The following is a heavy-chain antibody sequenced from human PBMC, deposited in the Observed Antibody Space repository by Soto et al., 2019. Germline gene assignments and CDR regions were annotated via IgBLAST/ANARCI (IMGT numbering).Heavy chain of an antibody. CDR2: IIPIFGTA. D-gene: IGHD3-3*01. V-gene: IGHV1-69*13. CDR3: ARGPPRGITIFGATNWFDP. CDR1: GGTFSSYA. Sequence: AAVKVSCKASGGTFSSYAISWVRQAPGQGXEWMGGIIPIFGTANYAQKFQGRVTITADESTSTAYMELSSLRSEDTAVYYCARGPPRGITIFGATNWFDPWGQGTLVTVSS. J-gene: IGHJ5*02.